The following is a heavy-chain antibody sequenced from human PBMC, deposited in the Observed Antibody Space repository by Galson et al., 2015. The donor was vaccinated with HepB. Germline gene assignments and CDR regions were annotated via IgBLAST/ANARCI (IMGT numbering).Heavy chain of an antibody. V-gene: IGHV5-10-1*01. J-gene: IGHJ4*02. Sequence: QSGAEVKKPGESLRISCKGSGYSFTSYWINWVRQMPGKGLELMGRIDPSDSYTKYSPSFQGHVTISADKSINTAYLQWSSLKATDTAMYYCARSPKYNYGQTLGYWGQGTLVTVSS. D-gene: IGHD5-18*01. CDR3: ARSPKYNYGQTLGY. CDR1: GYSFTSYW. CDR2: IDPSDSYT.